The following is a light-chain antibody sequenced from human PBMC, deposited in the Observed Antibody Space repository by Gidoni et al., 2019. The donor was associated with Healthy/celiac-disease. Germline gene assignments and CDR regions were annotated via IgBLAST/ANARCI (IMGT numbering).Light chain of an antibody. CDR2: RDS. CDR3: QVWDSSNNYV. J-gene: IGLJ1*01. Sequence: SYELTQPLSVSVALGQTARIPCGGNNIGSKNVHWYQQKPGQAPVLVIYRDSNRPSGIPERFSGSNSGNTATLTISRAQAGDEADYYCQVWDSSNNYVFGTGTKVTVL. CDR1: NIGSKN. V-gene: IGLV3-9*01.